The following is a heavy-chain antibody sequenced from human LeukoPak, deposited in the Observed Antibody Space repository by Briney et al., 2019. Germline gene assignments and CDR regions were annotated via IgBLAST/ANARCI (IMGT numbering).Heavy chain of an antibody. Sequence: ASVKVSCKASGYTFTSYGISLVRQAPGQGLEWMGWISAYNGNTNYAQKLQGRVTMTTDTSTSTAYMELRSLRSDDTAVYYRASGVLTGTGFDYWGQGTLVTVSS. CDR3: ASGVLTGTGFDY. V-gene: IGHV1-18*01. D-gene: IGHD1-20*01. CDR2: ISAYNGNT. CDR1: GYTFTSYG. J-gene: IGHJ4*02.